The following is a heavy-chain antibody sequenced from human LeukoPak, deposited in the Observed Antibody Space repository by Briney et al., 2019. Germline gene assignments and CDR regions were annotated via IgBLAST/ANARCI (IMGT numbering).Heavy chain of an antibody. CDR1: GGTFSSYA. V-gene: IGHV1-69*13. Sequence: ASVKVSCKASGGTFSSYAISWVRHAPGQGLEWMGGIIPIFGTANYAQKFQGRVTITADESTSTAYMELSSLRSEDTAVYYCAREPSQGEDYDFWSGYYHNWFDPWGQGTLVTVSS. CDR3: AREPSQGEDYDFWSGYYHNWFDP. J-gene: IGHJ5*02. D-gene: IGHD3-3*01. CDR2: IIPIFGTA.